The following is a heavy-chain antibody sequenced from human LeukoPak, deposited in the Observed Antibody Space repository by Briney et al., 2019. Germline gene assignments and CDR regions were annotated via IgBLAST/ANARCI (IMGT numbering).Heavy chain of an antibody. CDR3: ATVLGTSYDMRHHPGAFDN. CDR2: IKRDGSEK. Sequence: PGGSLRLSCAASGFTFSSYAMRWVRQAPGKGLEWVANIKRDGSEKYYVDSVKGRFTISRDNAKNSLYLQMNSLRAEDTAVYYCATVLGTSYDMRHHPGAFDNWGQGTLVTVSS. D-gene: IGHD3-9*01. V-gene: IGHV3-7*01. CDR1: GFTFSSYA. J-gene: IGHJ4*02.